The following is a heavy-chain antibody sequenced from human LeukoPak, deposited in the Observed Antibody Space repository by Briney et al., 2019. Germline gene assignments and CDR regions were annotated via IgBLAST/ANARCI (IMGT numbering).Heavy chain of an antibody. Sequence: VSSVKVSCKASGGTFSTYAISWVRQAPGQGLEWMGGIIPVLGSANCAQKFQGRVTITADESTSTAYMELSSLRSDDTAVYYCARWNDGWEFDYWGQGTLVSVSS. D-gene: IGHD1-1*01. CDR2: IIPVLGSA. V-gene: IGHV1-69*01. CDR3: ARWNDGWEFDY. CDR1: GGTFSTYA. J-gene: IGHJ4*02.